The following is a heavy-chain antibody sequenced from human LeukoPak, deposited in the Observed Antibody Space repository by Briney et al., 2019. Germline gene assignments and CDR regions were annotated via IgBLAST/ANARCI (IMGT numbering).Heavy chain of an antibody. V-gene: IGHV3-7*01. D-gene: IGHD4-17*01. CDR2: IEEDGSDK. CDR1: GFSFRNYW. Sequence: PGGSLRLSCIGYGFSFRNYWMSWVRQAPGKGLEWVASIEEDGSDKFYVDSVKGRFTISRDNTKNSVFVQMNSLWAEDTAVYYCAKLKSGVTIFDYWGQGILVSVAS. J-gene: IGHJ4*02. CDR3: AKLKSGVTIFDY.